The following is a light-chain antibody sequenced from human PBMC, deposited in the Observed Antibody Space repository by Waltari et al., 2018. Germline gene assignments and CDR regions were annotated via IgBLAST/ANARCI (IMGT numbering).Light chain of an antibody. CDR2: EVS. V-gene: IGLV2-8*01. CDR1: SSDIGGYKF. J-gene: IGLJ2*01. Sequence: QSALTQSPSASGSPGQSVTISCTGTSSDIGGYKFVSWYQQHPGKAPKLMLYEVSQRPSGVPDRFAGSRSANTASLTVSGLQAEDEADYYCSSYGGSNNLVFGGGTKLTVL. CDR3: SSYGGSNNLV.